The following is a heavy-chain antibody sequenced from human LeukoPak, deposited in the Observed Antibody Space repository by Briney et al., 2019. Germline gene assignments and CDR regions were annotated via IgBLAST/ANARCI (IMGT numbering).Heavy chain of an antibody. D-gene: IGHD3-10*01. Sequence: GGSLRLSCAASGFTFTTYQMNWVRQAPGKGLEWVSYISTTGDTIYYADSVKGRFTISRDNAKNSLYLQMNSLRAVDTAVYYCAGFYYYGSRAFDCWGQGTLVTVSS. CDR1: GFTFTTYQ. J-gene: IGHJ4*02. CDR3: AGFYYYGSRAFDC. CDR2: ISTTGDTI. V-gene: IGHV3-48*03.